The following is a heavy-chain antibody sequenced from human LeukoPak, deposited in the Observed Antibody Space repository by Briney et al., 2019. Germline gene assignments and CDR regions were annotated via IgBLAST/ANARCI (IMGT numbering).Heavy chain of an antibody. CDR2: IYYSGST. Sequence: PSETLSLTCTVSGGSISSGGYYWSWIRQHPGKGLEWIGYIYYSGSTYYNPSLKSRVTISVDTSKNQFSLKLSSVTAADTAVYYCARGWSSSWYWEGNWFDPWGQGTLVTVSS. V-gene: IGHV4-31*03. CDR3: ARGWSSSWYWEGNWFDP. J-gene: IGHJ5*02. CDR1: GGSISSGGYY. D-gene: IGHD6-13*01.